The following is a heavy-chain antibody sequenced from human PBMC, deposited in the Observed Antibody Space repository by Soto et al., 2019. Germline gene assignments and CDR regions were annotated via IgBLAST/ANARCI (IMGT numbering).Heavy chain of an antibody. D-gene: IGHD2-15*01. Sequence: GASVKVSCKASGYTFTSYYMHWVRQAPGQGLEWMGIINPSGGSTSYAQKFQGRVTMTRDTSTSTVYMELSSLRSEDTAVYYCATGFESRYCSGGSCYSYPPPYYYYGMDVWGQGTTVTVSS. CDR3: ATGFESRYCSGGSCYSYPPPYYYYGMDV. V-gene: IGHV1-46*01. J-gene: IGHJ6*02. CDR2: INPSGGST. CDR1: GYTFTSYY.